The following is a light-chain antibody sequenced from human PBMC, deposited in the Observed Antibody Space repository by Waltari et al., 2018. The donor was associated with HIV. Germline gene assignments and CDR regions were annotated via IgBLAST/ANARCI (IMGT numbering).Light chain of an antibody. V-gene: IGKV3-15*01. Sequence: ILLTQSPATLSVSPGDRATLSCTASQSVFNNLAWYQQRPGQAPRLLIYGASTRITTVPDRFSGSGSGTEFTLTINNLQSEDHGLYYCQQYNDWLEPTFGGGTKVEV. CDR2: GAS. J-gene: IGKJ4*01. CDR1: QSVFNN. CDR3: QQYNDWLEPT.